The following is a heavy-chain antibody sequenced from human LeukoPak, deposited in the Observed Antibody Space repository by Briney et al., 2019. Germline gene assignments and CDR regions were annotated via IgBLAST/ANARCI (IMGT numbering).Heavy chain of an antibody. D-gene: IGHD3-10*01. CDR3: ARDMVRGVIRKTQNWFDP. Sequence: APVKVSCKASGYTFTGYYMHWVRQAPGQGLEWMGWINPNSGGTNYAQKFQGRVTMTRDTSISTAYMELSRLRSDDTAVYYCARDMVRGVIRKTQNWFDPWGQGTLVTVSS. J-gene: IGHJ5*02. CDR1: GYTFTGYY. V-gene: IGHV1-2*02. CDR2: INPNSGGT.